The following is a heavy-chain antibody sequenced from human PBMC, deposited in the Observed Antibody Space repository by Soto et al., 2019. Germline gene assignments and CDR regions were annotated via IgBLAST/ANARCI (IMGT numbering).Heavy chain of an antibody. D-gene: IGHD6-13*01. CDR3: AKGSSIAAALDI. CDR1: GFTFSSYG. V-gene: IGHV3-30*18. J-gene: IGHJ3*02. Sequence: GGSLRLSCAASGFTFSSYGMHWVRQAPGKGLEWVAVISYDGSNKYYADSVKGRFTISRDNSKNTLYLQMSSLRAEDTAVYYCAKGSSIAAALDIWGQGTMVTVSS. CDR2: ISYDGSNK.